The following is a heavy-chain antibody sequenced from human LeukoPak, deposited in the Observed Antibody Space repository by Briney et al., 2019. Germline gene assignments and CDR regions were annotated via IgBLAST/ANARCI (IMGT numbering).Heavy chain of an antibody. CDR3: AKDGYDFWSGYPRYYYGMDV. J-gene: IGHJ6*02. Sequence: GGSLRLSCAASGFTFSSYAMSWVHQAPGKGLEWVSAISGSGGSTYYADSVKGRFTISRDNSKNTLYLQMNSLRAEDTAVYYCAKDGYDFWSGYPRYYYGMDVWGQGTTVTVSS. CDR2: ISGSGGST. CDR1: GFTFSSYA. D-gene: IGHD3-3*01. V-gene: IGHV3-23*01.